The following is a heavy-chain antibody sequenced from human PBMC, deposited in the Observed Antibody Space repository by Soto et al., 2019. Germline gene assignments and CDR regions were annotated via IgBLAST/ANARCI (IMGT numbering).Heavy chain of an antibody. CDR1: GYTITGYY. CDR2: INPNSGGT. Sequence: GASVKVSCKASGYTITGYYMHWVRQAPGQGLEWMGWINPNSGGTNYAQKFQGRVTMTRDTSISTAYMELSRLRSDDTAVYYCARQKRAVAAYNWFDPWGQGTLVTVSS. D-gene: IGHD6-19*01. J-gene: IGHJ5*02. V-gene: IGHV1-2*02. CDR3: ARQKRAVAAYNWFDP.